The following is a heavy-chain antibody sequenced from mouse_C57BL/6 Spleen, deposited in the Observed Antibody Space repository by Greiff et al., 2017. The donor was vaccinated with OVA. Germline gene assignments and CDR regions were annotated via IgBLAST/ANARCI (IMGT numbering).Heavy chain of an antibody. CDR1: GYTFTSYW. V-gene: IGHV1-69*01. D-gene: IGHD2-5*01. Sequence: VQLKESGAELVMPGASVKLSCKASGYTFTSYWMHWVKQRPGQGLEWIGEIDPSDSYTNYNQKFKGKSTLTVDKSSSTAYMQLSSLTSEDSAVYYCARKDYSNYVYWYFDVWGTGTTVTVSS. CDR2: IDPSDSYT. J-gene: IGHJ1*03. CDR3: ARKDYSNYVYWYFDV.